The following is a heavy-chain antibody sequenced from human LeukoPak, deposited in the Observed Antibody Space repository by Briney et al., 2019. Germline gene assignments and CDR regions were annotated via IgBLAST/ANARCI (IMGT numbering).Heavy chain of an antibody. CDR3: ARGGSGSGYLYYFDH. J-gene: IGHJ4*02. D-gene: IGHD3-10*01. CDR1: GYSFSDYP. CDR2: INFNSGGT. Sequence: ASVMVSCKASGYSFSDYPMHWVRQAPGHGLEWMGRINFNSGGTSYAQNFQGRVTMTRDTSINTAYMELSGLTSDDTAVYYCARGGSGSGYLYYFDHWGQGTLVSVPS. V-gene: IGHV1-2*06.